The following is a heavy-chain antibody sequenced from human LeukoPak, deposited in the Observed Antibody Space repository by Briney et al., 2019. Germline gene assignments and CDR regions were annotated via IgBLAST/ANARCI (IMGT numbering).Heavy chain of an antibody. Sequence: SSQTLSLTCTVSGGSISSGDYYWSWIRQPPGKGLEWIGYIYYSGSTYYNPSLKSRVTISVDTSKNQFSLKLSSVTAADTAVYYCARTPRGSWCDYWGQGTLVTVSS. CDR1: GGSISSGDYY. CDR2: IYYSGST. CDR3: ARTPRGSWCDY. D-gene: IGHD6-13*01. J-gene: IGHJ4*02. V-gene: IGHV4-30-4*08.